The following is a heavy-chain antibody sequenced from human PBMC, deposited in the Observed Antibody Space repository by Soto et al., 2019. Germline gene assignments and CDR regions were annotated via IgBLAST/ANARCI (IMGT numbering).Heavy chain of an antibody. CDR1: GGSISSSSYY. Sequence: SETLSLTCTVSGGSISSSSYYWGWIRQPPGKGLEWIGSIYYSGSTYYNPSLKSRVTISVDTSKNQFSLKLSSVTAADTAVYYCARRSGYSGYDSGNYYYYYYMDVWGKGTTVTVSS. D-gene: IGHD5-12*01. CDR2: IYYSGST. CDR3: ARRSGYSGYDSGNYYYYYYMDV. V-gene: IGHV4-39*07. J-gene: IGHJ6*03.